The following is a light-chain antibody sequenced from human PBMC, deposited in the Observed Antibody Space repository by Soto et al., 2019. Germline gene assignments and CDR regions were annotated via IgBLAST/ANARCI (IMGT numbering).Light chain of an antibody. CDR1: QSVSATY. J-gene: IGKJ1*01. V-gene: IGKV3-20*01. Sequence: EVVLTQSPGTLSLSPGERATLSCRASQSVSATYIAWYQQKSGQAPRLLLYGASSRATGIPDRFSGSGSGTEFTLTIDRLEPEDFATYYCQQYGSSPRAFGQGTKVDNK. CDR3: QQYGSSPRA. CDR2: GAS.